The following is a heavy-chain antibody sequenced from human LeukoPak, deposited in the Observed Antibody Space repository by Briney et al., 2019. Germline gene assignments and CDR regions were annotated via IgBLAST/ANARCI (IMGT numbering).Heavy chain of an antibody. D-gene: IGHD3-22*01. J-gene: IGHJ4*02. V-gene: IGHV3-23*01. CDR2: ITGTGGST. CDR1: GFTFSNYA. CDR3: AKDLRYCDFSGYSDY. Sequence: GGSLRLSCAASGFTFSNYAMSWVRQAPGKGLEWVSTITGTGGSTYNADSVKGRFTISRDNSKNTLYLQMNSLRAEDTAVYYCAKDLRYCDFSGYSDYWGQGTLVTVSS.